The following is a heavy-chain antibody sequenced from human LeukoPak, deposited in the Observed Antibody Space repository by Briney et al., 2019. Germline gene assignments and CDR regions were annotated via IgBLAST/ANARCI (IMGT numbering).Heavy chain of an antibody. V-gene: IGHV3-74*01. D-gene: IGHD4-17*01. J-gene: IGHJ4*02. CDR3: ARDKDGAVTTGDY. CDR1: GFTFSSCW. CDR2: INSDGSST. Sequence: GGSLRLSCAASGFTFSSCWMHWVRQAPGKGLVWVSRINSDGSSTSYADSVKGRFTISRDNAKNTLYLQMNSLRAEDAAVYYCARDKDGAVTTGDYWGQGTLVTVSS.